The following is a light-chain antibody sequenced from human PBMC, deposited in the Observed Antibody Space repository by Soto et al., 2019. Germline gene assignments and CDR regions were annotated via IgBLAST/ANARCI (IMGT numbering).Light chain of an antibody. CDR2: QVS. J-gene: IGKJ1*01. V-gene: IGKV2-30*02. Sequence: LAIVGQSATIECGGRRSLLPSDGNTYLNWFHQRPGQSPRRLIYQVSNRDSGVPDRFSGSGSGTDFRLKFGMVEAEEVGVYYLMQGAHWPWALGQGTKVDIK. CDR1: RSLLPSDGNTY. CDR3: MQGAHWPWA.